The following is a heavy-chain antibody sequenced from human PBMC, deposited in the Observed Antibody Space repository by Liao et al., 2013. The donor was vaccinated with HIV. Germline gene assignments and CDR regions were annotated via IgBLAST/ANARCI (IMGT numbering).Heavy chain of an antibody. CDR2: IYKDGTT. CDR3: TRGGAFDI. J-gene: IGHJ3*02. Sequence: QVQLQESGPGLVKPSETLSLTCTVSGGSMSFLHYNWVRQPAGEGLEWIGRIYKDGTTNYNPSLKSRLTMSIDMARNQFSLRLNSVTAADTAMYYCTRGGAFDIWGQGTMVTVTP. CDR1: GGSMSFLH. V-gene: IGHV4-4*07.